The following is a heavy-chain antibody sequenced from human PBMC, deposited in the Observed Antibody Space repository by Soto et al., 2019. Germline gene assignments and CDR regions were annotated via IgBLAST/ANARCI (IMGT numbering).Heavy chain of an antibody. V-gene: IGHV4-30-2*01. Sequence: QLQLQESGSGLVKPSQTLSLTCAVSGGSISSGGSSWTWIRQPPGKGLAWIGYIYHSGSTYYNPSLKSRVIISVDRYQNQFALKLTSVTAADTAVYYGARGAGVNCASWGQGTLVTVSS. CDR1: GGSISSGGSS. J-gene: IGHJ5*02. CDR2: IYHSGST. D-gene: IGHD2-21*01. CDR3: ARGAGVNCAS.